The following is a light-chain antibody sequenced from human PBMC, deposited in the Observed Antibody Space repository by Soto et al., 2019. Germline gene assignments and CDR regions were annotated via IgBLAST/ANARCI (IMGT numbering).Light chain of an antibody. CDR3: AAWDDSLSGAV. CDR1: SSNIGSNY. CDR2: RNN. V-gene: IGLV1-47*01. Sequence: QLVLTQPPSASGTPGQRVTISCSGSSSNIGSNYVYWYQQLPGTAPKLLIYRNNQRPSGVPDRFSASKSGTSASLAISGLRSEDEGDYYCAAWDDSLSGAVFGGGTKLTVL. J-gene: IGLJ2*01.